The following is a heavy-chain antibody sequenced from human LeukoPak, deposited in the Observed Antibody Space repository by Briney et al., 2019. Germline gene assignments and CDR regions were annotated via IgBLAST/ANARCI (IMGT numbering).Heavy chain of an antibody. CDR1: GGTFSSYA. CDR2: IIPIFGTA. V-gene: IGHV1-69*13. Sequence: ASVKVSCKASGGTFSSYAISWVRQAPGQGLEWMGGIIPIFGTADYAQKFQGRVTITADESTSTANMELSSLRSEDTAVYYCARFRDGLLDYWGQGTLVTVSS. CDR3: ARFRDGLLDY. J-gene: IGHJ4*02. D-gene: IGHD5-24*01.